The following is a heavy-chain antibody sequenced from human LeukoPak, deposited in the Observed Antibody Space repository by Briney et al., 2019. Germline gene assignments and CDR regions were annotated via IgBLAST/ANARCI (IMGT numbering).Heavy chain of an antibody. D-gene: IGHD3-9*01. CDR2: IYHNRRT. V-gene: IGHV4-4*02. Sequence: PSGTLSLTCAVSGGSISSSKWWSWGRQPPGKGLEGIGEIYHNRRTNYSPSLESRVTISVDKSKNQFSLKLTSVTAADTAVYYCAVFNLTPNWFAPWGQGTLVIVS. CDR1: GGSISSSKW. J-gene: IGHJ5*01. CDR3: AVFNLTPNWFAP.